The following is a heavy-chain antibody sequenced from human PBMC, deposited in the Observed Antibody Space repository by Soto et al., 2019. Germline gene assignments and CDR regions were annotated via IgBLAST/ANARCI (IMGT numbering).Heavy chain of an antibody. V-gene: IGHV4-39*01. CDR1: GASISSDGFY. Sequence: PSETLSLTCTVSGASISSDGFYWGWIRQPPGKGLEWIASIYYNGDTFHNPSLKSRVTMSVDTSKNKFSLNLSSVTAADTAVYYCARHIGYSNYDFVGSNYYYYYYMDVWGKGTTVTVSS. CDR3: ARHIGYSNYDFVGSNYYYYYYMDV. CDR2: IYYNGDT. D-gene: IGHD4-4*01. J-gene: IGHJ6*03.